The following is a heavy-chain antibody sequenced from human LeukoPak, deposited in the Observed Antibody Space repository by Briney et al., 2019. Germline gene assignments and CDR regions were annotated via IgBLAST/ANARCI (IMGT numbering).Heavy chain of an antibody. CDR3: AREGSGYDYNFDY. J-gene: IGHJ4*02. D-gene: IGHD5-12*01. V-gene: IGHV3-21*01. CDR2: ISSSSSYI. Sequence: SGGSLRLSCAASGFTFSSYSMNWVRQAPGKGLEWVSSISSSSSYIYYADSVKSRFTISRDNAKNSLYLQMNSLRAEDTAVYYCAREGSGYDYNFDYWGQGTLVTVSS. CDR1: GFTFSSYS.